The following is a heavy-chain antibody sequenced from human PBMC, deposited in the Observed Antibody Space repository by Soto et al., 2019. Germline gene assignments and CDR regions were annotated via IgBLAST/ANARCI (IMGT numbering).Heavy chain of an antibody. Sequence: QVQLEESGGGLVKPGGSLRLSCAASGFTFSAVYRSWIRQAPNKGLEYISYISSSGTSANYADSVKGRFTISRDNAKNALYLQMNSLRAEDTAVYYCARDRGAVTGPYFDYWGQGALVTVSS. D-gene: IGHD6-19*01. V-gene: IGHV3-11*05. CDR1: GFTFSAVY. CDR2: ISSSGTSA. CDR3: ARDRGAVTGPYFDY. J-gene: IGHJ4*02.